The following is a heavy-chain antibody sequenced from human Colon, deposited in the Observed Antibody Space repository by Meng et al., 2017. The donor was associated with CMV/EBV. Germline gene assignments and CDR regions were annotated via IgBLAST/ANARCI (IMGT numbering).Heavy chain of an antibody. J-gene: IGHJ6*02. CDR2: IKEDGSAT. V-gene: IGHV3-7*01. Sequence: GESLKISCAASGFIFSAHWMSWLRQAPGKGLEWVANIKEDGSATYYVDSVKGRFTISRDNAKSSLYLQINSLTVEDTAVYYCARERGYYYGMDVWGQGTTVTVSS. D-gene: IGHD3-10*01. CDR1: GFIFSAHW. CDR3: ARERGYYYGMDV.